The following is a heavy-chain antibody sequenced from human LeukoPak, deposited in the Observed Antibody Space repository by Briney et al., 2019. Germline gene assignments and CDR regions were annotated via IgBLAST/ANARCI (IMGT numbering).Heavy chain of an antibody. CDR1: GYSFTHYW. J-gene: IGHJ3*02. Sequence: GESLRISCKGSGYSFTHYWIGWVRQMPGKGLEWMGIIYPGDSDTRYSPSFQGQVTISADKSITTAYLQWSSLKASDTAMYYCARLRIEYAFDIWGQGAMATVSS. CDR3: ARLRIEYAFDI. CDR2: IYPGDSDT. D-gene: IGHD5-12*01. V-gene: IGHV5-51*01.